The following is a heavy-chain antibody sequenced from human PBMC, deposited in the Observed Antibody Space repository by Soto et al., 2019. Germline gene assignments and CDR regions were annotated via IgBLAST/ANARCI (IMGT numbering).Heavy chain of an antibody. CDR2: IYHSGST. D-gene: IGHD4-17*01. J-gene: IGHJ4*02. CDR1: GGSISSSNW. Sequence: PSETLSLTCAVSGGSISSSNWWSWVRQPPGKGLEWIGEIYHSGSTNYNPSLKSRVTISVDKSKNQFSLKLSSVTAADTAVYYCARFDYGKSRSTVGDGYWGQGTLVTVSS. CDR3: ARFDYGKSRSTVGDGY. V-gene: IGHV4-4*02.